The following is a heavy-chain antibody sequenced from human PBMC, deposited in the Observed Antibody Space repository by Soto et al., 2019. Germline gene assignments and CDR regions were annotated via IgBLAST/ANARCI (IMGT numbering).Heavy chain of an antibody. J-gene: IGHJ6*02. D-gene: IGHD6-19*01. CDR2: INPNGGNR. V-gene: IGHV1-8*01. Sequence: QVQLVQSGTEVKKPGASVKVSCKASGYTFTSYDINWVRQATGQGLEWMGWINPNGGNRGYAQKFQGRVSMTRNTSTGTAYMELSSLTSEDTAVYYCARLLAVDGYYNYGMDVWGQGTTVTVSS. CDR1: GYTFTSYD. CDR3: ARLLAVDGYYNYGMDV.